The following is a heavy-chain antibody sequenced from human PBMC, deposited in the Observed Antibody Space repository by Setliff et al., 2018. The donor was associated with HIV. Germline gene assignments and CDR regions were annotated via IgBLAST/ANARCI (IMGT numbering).Heavy chain of an antibody. V-gene: IGHV3-7*03. Sequence: GGSLRLSCAASGFTFSDFWMYWVRQAPGKGLEWVANISPEGNKKYYVGSVKGRFTSSRDNAKSSLFLQMSGLRSEDTAVYYCAIDVIGGWLRPMPDFWGPGTLVTVSS. CDR2: ISPEGNKK. CDR1: GFTFSDFW. CDR3: AIDVIGGWLRPMPDF. J-gene: IGHJ4*02. D-gene: IGHD5-12*01.